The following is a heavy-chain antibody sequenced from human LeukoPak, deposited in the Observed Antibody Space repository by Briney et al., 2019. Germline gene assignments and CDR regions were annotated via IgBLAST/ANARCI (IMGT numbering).Heavy chain of an antibody. CDR2: IYYSGST. J-gene: IGHJ4*02. CDR3: ARELLVGATVLGGLDY. CDR1: GGSISSSNW. D-gene: IGHD1-26*01. Sequence: PSGTLSLTCAVSGGSISSSNWWSWVRQPPGKGLEWIGSIYYSGSTYYNPSLKSRVTISVDTSKNRFSLKLSSVTAADTAVYYCARELLVGATVLGGLDYWGQGTLVTVTS. V-gene: IGHV4-4*02.